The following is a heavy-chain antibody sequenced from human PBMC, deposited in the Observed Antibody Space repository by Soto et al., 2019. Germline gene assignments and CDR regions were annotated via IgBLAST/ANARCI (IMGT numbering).Heavy chain of an antibody. CDR3: ARDPGLPGRYWYFDL. Sequence: QVVLVQSGAEVKKPGDSVKVSCKSSGYKFTDYYIHWVRQAPGQGPEWMGWVNPKRGDAVYAQKFQGWVTMTRDTATTTAYLEVNRLKPDDTAVYFCARDPGLPGRYWYFDLWGRGTIVTVSS. D-gene: IGHD3-9*01. CDR2: VNPKRGDA. J-gene: IGHJ2*01. CDR1: GYKFTDYY. V-gene: IGHV1-2*04.